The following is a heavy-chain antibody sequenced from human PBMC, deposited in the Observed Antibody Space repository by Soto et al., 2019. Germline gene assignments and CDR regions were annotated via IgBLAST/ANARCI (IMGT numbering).Heavy chain of an antibody. CDR1: GYTFTSYG. Sequence: QVQLVQSGAEVKKPGASVKVSCKASGYTFTSYGISWVRQAPGQGLEWMGWINAYNGNTNYAQKLQGRVTMTTDTPTSTASMALRSPRSDATPVYSCARVLPPFDPWGQGTLVTVSS. CDR3: ARVLPPFDP. CDR2: INAYNGNT. J-gene: IGHJ5*02. V-gene: IGHV1-18*01.